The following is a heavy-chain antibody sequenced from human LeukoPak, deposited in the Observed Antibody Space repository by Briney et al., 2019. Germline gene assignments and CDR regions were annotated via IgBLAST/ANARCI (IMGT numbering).Heavy chain of an antibody. CDR3: ARAYGGKSGSYYGMDV. CDR2: IYYSGST. CDR1: GGSISSYY. V-gene: IGHV4-59*01. J-gene: IGHJ6*02. D-gene: IGHD4-23*01. Sequence: SETLSLTCTVSGGSISSYYWSWIRQPPGKGLECIGYIYYSGSTNYNPSLKSRVTISVDTSKNQFSLKLSSVTAADTAVYYCARAYGGKSGSYYGMDVWGQGTTVTVSS.